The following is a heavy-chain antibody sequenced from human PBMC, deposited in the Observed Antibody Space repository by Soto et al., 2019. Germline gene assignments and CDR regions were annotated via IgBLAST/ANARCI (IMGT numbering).Heavy chain of an antibody. D-gene: IGHD1-20*01. CDR1: GYTFTSYG. Sequence: ASVKVSCKASGYTFTSYGISWVRQAPGQGLEWMGWISAGNGNTKYSQKFQGRVTITRDTSASTAYMELSSLRSEDTAVYYCARGITLPTPLDYWGQGTLVTVSS. CDR3: ARGITLPTPLDY. J-gene: IGHJ4*02. V-gene: IGHV1-18*01. CDR2: ISAGNGNT.